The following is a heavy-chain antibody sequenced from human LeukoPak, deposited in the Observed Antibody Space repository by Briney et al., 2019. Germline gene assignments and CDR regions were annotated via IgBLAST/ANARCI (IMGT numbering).Heavy chain of an antibody. Sequence: GGSLRLSCAASGFTFSSYWMHWVRQAPGKGLVWVSRINGDGSTTNYADSVKGRFTISRDNARYSLYLQMNSLRVEDTAVYYCARARIAVAGALTAFDYWGQGTLVTV. J-gene: IGHJ4*02. V-gene: IGHV3-74*01. CDR3: ARARIAVAGALTAFDY. D-gene: IGHD6-19*01. CDR2: INGDGSTT. CDR1: GFTFSSYW.